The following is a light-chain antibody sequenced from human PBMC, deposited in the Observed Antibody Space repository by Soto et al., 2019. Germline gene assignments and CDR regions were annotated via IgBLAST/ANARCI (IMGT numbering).Light chain of an antibody. CDR1: QDINNF. CDR2: AAS. CDR3: QHYDGYPQT. V-gene: IGKV1-16*01. J-gene: IGKJ5*01. Sequence: DIQMTQSPSSLSASVGDSVTITCRASQDINNFLAWFQQKPGKAPKSLIFAASSLRSGVPSRFSGSGSGTDFTLTISSLQAEDFGNYYCQHYDGYPQTFGQGTRLEI.